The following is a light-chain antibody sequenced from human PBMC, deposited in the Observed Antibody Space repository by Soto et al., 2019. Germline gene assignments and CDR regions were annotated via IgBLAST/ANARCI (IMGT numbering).Light chain of an antibody. CDR2: GAS. J-gene: IGKJ2*01. V-gene: IGKV3-20*01. CDR3: QQYGSSPRYT. Sequence: EIVLTQSPGTPSLSPGERATLSCRASQSVSSSYLAWYQQKPGQAPRLLIYGASSRATGIPDRFSGSGSGTDFTLTISRLEPEDFAVYYCQQYGSSPRYTVGQGTKLEIK. CDR1: QSVSSSY.